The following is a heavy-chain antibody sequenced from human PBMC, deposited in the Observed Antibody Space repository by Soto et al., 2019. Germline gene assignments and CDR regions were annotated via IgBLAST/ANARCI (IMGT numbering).Heavy chain of an antibody. J-gene: IGHJ4*02. CDR3: ARGGYSGYDFMFDY. CDR2: IYHSGST. CDR1: GGSISGGGYS. Sequence: ASETLSLTCAVSGGSISGGGYSWNWIRQPPGKGLEYIGYIYHSGSTYYDPSLRSRVIMSLDKSKNHFSLRLSSVTAVDTAVYYCARGGYSGYDFMFDYWGRGTLVTVSS. D-gene: IGHD5-12*01. V-gene: IGHV4-30-2*01.